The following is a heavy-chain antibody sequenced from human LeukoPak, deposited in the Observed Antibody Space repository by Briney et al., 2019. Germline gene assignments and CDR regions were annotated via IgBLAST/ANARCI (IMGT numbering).Heavy chain of an antibody. Sequence: PGGSLRLSCAASGFTFSSYSMNWVRQAPGKGLEWVSSISSSSSYIYYADSVKGRFTISRDNAKNSLYLQMNSLRAEDTAVYYCARGPIAARTYYFDYWGQGTLVTVSS. CDR1: GFTFSSYS. CDR3: ARGPIAARTYYFDY. D-gene: IGHD6-6*01. J-gene: IGHJ4*02. CDR2: ISSSSSYI. V-gene: IGHV3-21*01.